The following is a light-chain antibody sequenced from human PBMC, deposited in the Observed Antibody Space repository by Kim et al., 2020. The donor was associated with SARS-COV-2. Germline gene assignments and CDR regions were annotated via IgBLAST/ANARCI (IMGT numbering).Light chain of an antibody. CDR2: GAS. CDR3: QQYGSSPYT. V-gene: IGKV3-20*01. J-gene: IGKJ2*01. CDR1: QGVSSRF. Sequence: FSPQETATPSIRASQGVSSRFLACYQQQPAQAPRLLIYGASSRATGIPDRFSRSGSRTDFTLTISRLEREDFAVYYCQQYGSSPYTFGQGTKLEI.